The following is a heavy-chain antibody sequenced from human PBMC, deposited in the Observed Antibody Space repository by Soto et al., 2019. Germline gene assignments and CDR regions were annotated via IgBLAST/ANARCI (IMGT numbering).Heavy chain of an antibody. CDR2: IIPIFGTA. J-gene: IGHJ5*02. Sequence: SVKVSCTASGGTFSSYASSWVRQAPGQGLEWMGGIIPIFGTANYAQKFQGRVTITADESTSTAYMELSSLRSEDTAVYYCARELATVVTGWFDPWGQGTLVTVSS. D-gene: IGHD4-17*01. CDR1: GGTFSSYA. CDR3: ARELATVVTGWFDP. V-gene: IGHV1-69*13.